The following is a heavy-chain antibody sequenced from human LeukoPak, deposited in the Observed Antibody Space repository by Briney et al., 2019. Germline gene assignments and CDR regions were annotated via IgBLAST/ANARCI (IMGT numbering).Heavy chain of an antibody. D-gene: IGHD2-21*02. CDR2: ISDSGGRT. CDR3: ARVGLPFGFFDY. J-gene: IGHJ4*02. V-gene: IGHV3-23*01. Sequence: GGSLRLSCAASGFTFSSYAMSWVRPAPEKGLEWVSSISDSGGRTYYADSAKGRFTISRDNSKNTLYLQMKSLRAEDTAVYYCARVGLPFGFFDYWGQGTLVTVSS. CDR1: GFTFSSYA.